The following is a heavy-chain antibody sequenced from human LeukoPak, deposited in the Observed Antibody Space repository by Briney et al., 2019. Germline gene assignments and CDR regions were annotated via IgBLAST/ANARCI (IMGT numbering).Heavy chain of an antibody. CDR3: ARRASVAATLDY. J-gene: IGHJ4*02. CDR2: INHSGST. D-gene: IGHD2-15*01. CDR1: GGSLSGHY. Sequence: SETLSLTCAVYGGSLSGHYWSCLRQPPGKGLEWIGEINHSGSTNYNPSLKSRVTISVDTSKNQFSLKLSSVTAADTAVYYCARRASVAATLDYWGQGTLVTVSS. V-gene: IGHV4-34*01.